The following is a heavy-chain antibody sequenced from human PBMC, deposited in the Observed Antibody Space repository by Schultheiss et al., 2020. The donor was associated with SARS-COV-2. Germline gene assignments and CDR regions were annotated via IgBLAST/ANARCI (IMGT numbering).Heavy chain of an antibody. CDR3: ARQGYDILTGAHYYYYGMDV. CDR1: GGSISSYY. D-gene: IGHD3-9*01. J-gene: IGHJ6*02. V-gene: IGHV4-59*08. CDR2: IYYSGST. Sequence: SETLSLTCTVSGGSISSYYWSWIRQPPGKGLEWIGYIYYSGSTNYNHSLKSRVTISVDTSKNQFSLKLSSVTAADTAVYYCARQGYDILTGAHYYYYGMDVWGQGTTVTVSS.